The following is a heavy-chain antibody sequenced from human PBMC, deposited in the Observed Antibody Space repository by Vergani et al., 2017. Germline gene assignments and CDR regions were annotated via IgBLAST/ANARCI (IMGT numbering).Heavy chain of an antibody. D-gene: IGHD2-15*01. CDR1: GGSISSYY. Sequence: QVQLQGSGPGLVKPSETLSLTCTVSGGSISSYYWSWIRQPPGKGLEWIGYIYYSGSTNYNPSLKSRVTISVDTSKNQFSLKLSSVTAADTAVYYCARGVCSGGSCYLYYYYGMDVWGQGTTVTVSS. J-gene: IGHJ6*02. CDR2: IYYSGST. V-gene: IGHV4-59*01. CDR3: ARGVCSGGSCYLYYYYGMDV.